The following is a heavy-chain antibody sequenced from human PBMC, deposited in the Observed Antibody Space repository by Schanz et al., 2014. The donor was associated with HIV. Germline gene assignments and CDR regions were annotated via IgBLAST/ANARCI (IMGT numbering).Heavy chain of an antibody. J-gene: IGHJ5*02. D-gene: IGHD1-20*01. Sequence: EVQLVESGGGLVQPGGSLRLSCAASGSTFSSYWMHWVRQAPGKGLEWLANIKLDGSEKYYVDSVKGRFTISRDNTKNSLYLQMNSLRAEDTAVYYCARDYHWNWFDPWGQGTLVTVSS. CDR2: IKLDGSEK. V-gene: IGHV3-7*01. CDR3: ARDYHWNWFDP. CDR1: GSTFSSYW.